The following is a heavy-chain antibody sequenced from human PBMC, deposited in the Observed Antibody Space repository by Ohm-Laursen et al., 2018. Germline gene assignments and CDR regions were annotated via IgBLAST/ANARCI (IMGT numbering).Heavy chain of an antibody. CDR2: ISGSGGST. D-gene: IGHD2-2*01. V-gene: IGHV3-23*01. J-gene: IGHJ4*02. Sequence: SLRLSCAASGFTFSSYAMSWVRQAPGKGLEWVSAISGSGGSTYYADSVKGRFTISRDNSKNTLYLQMNNLRAEDTAVYYCAKDQMRVVPVAMDYWGQETLVTVSS. CDR1: GFTFSSYA. CDR3: AKDQMRVVPVAMDY.